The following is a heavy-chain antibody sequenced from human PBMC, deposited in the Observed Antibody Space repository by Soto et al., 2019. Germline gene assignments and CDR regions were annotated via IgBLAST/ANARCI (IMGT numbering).Heavy chain of an antibody. CDR3: ARGALIPL. CDR1: GGSLSSYY. CDR2: IYTSGST. Sequence: KPSETLSLTCTVSGGSLSSYYWSWIRQPAGKGLEWIGRIYTSGSTNYNPSLRSRVTMSVDTSKNQFSLTLRSVTAADTAVYYCARGALIPLWGQGTMVTVSS. V-gene: IGHV4-4*07. J-gene: IGHJ3*01. D-gene: IGHD3-16*02.